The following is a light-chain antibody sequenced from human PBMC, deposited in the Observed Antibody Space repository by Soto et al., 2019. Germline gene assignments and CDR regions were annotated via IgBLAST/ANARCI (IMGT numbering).Light chain of an antibody. CDR3: QHYGSALFT. CDR2: GAS. J-gene: IGKJ3*01. CDR1: QSFSSSY. V-gene: IGKV3-20*01. Sequence: EIVLPQSQGILSLSPGARATLSCRARQSFSSSYFSGYQQKPGQAPRLLIYGASSRATGIPDRFSGSGSGTDFTLTISSLQPEDFAVYYCQHYGSALFTFGPGTKVDVK.